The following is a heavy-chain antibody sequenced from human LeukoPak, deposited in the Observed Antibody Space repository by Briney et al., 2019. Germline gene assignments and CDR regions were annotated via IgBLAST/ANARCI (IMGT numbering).Heavy chain of an antibody. V-gene: IGHV4-59*01. CDR2: IYYSGST. CDR3: ARGLLDGYTHPAAFDI. J-gene: IGHJ3*02. CDR1: GGSTSSYY. D-gene: IGHD5-24*01. Sequence: SETLSLTCTVSGGSTSSYYWSWIRQPPGKGLEWIGYIYYSGSTNYNPSLKSRVTMSVDTSKNQFSLKLSSVTAADTAVYYCARGLLDGYTHPAAFDIWGQGTMVTVSS.